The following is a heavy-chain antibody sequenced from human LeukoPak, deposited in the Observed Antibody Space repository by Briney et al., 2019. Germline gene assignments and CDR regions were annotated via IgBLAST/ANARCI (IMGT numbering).Heavy chain of an antibody. Sequence: GGSLRLSCAASGFTFSSYGMHWVRQAPGKGLEWVAFIRYDGSNKYYADSVKGRFTISRDNSKNTLYLQMNSLRAEDTAVYYCARDWGSSWYWLDYWGQGTLVTVSS. CDR1: GFTFSSYG. V-gene: IGHV3-30*02. CDR3: ARDWGSSWYWLDY. CDR2: IRYDGSNK. J-gene: IGHJ4*02. D-gene: IGHD6-13*01.